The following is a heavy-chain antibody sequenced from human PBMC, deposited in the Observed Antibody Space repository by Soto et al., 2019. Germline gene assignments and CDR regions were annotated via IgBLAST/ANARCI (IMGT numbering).Heavy chain of an antibody. CDR1: GFTFDDYA. CDR2: ISWNSGSI. J-gene: IGHJ6*02. V-gene: IGHV3-9*01. D-gene: IGHD1-7*01. Sequence: GGSLRLSCAASGFTFDDYAMHWVRQAPGKGLEWVSGISWNSGSIGYADSVKGRFTVSRDNAKNSLYLRMNSLRAEDTAVYYCARQYYNWNYAGYYYYGMDVWGQGTTVTVS. CDR3: ARQYYNWNYAGYYYYGMDV.